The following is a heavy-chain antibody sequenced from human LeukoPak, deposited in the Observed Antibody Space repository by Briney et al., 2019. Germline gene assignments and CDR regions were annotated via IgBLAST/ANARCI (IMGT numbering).Heavy chain of an antibody. CDR2: ISGSGSDT. Sequence: PGGSLRLSCAASGFTFSSYAMSWVRQAPGEGLEWVAGISGSGSDTFYADSVNGRFTISRDNSRNTLYLQMNSLRVEDTALYYCATDIDDDNTFAPLLQHWSQGTLVTVSS. CDR1: GFTFSSYA. CDR3: ATDIDDDNTFAPLLQH. V-gene: IGHV3-23*01. D-gene: IGHD2/OR15-2a*01. J-gene: IGHJ1*01.